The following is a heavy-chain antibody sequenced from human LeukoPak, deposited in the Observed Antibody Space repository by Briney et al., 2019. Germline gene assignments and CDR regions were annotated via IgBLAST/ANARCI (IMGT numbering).Heavy chain of an antibody. D-gene: IGHD6-19*01. CDR3: ARVGWLVRQYFDY. V-gene: IGHV3-23*01. CDR1: GFTFSSYA. J-gene: IGHJ4*02. Sequence: GGSLRLSCAASGFTFSSYAMSWVRQAPGKGLKWVSVISGSGTSTYYADSVKGRFIISRDNAKNSLYLQMNSLRAEDTAVYYCARVGWLVRQYFDYWGQGTLVTVSS. CDR2: ISGSGTST.